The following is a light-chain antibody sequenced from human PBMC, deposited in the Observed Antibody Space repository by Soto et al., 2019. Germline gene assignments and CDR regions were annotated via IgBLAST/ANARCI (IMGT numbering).Light chain of an antibody. CDR2: NNI. J-gene: IGLJ2*01. V-gene: IGLV1-40*01. Sequence: QSVLAQPPSVSGAPGQRVTISCTGSNSNIGAGYNVHWYQQLPGTAPQLLIYNNINRPSGVPDRFSGSKSGTSAFLAITGLQAEDEADYYCQSYDSSLIGSVFGGGTKVTVL. CDR3: QSYDSSLIGSV. CDR1: NSNIGAGYN.